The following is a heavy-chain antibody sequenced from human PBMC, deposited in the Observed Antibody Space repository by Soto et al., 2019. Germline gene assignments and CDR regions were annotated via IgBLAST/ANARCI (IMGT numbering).Heavy chain of an antibody. CDR2: SYHSGST. V-gene: IGHV4-59*08. CDR3: ARHDDTFDI. J-gene: IGHJ3*02. CDR1: GGSISRYY. Sequence: PSETLSLTCTVSGGSISRYYWSWIRQSPGKGLEWIAYSYHSGSTNYNPSLKSRVTLSVDTSKNQFSLKLSSVTAADTAVYYCARHDDTFDIWGQGTMVTVSS.